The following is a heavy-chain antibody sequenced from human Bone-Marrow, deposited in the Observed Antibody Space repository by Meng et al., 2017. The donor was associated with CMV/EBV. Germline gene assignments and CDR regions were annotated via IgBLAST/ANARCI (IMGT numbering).Heavy chain of an antibody. CDR3: ARDPLFSGHGYYGMDV. J-gene: IGHJ6*02. D-gene: IGHD3-10*02. V-gene: IGHV1-69*10. CDR2: IIPILGIA. CDR1: GGTFSSYA. Sequence: SVKVSCKASGGTFSSYAISWVRQAPGQGLEWMGGIIPILGIANYAQKFQGRVTITADKSTSTAYMELSSLRSEDTAAYYCARDPLFSGHGYYGMDVWGQGTTVPVSS.